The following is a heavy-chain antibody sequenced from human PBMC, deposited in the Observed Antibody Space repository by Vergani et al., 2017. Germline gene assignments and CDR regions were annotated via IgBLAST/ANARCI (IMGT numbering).Heavy chain of an antibody. J-gene: IGHJ4*02. Sequence: QLQLQESVPGLVKPSETLSLTCTVSGSSISSSSYYWGWIRQPPGKGLEWIGSIYYSGSTYYNPSLKSRVTISVDTSKNQFSLKLSSVTAADTAVYYCARRLLRGYSYGSFDYWGQGTLVTVSS. CDR1: GSSISSSSYY. D-gene: IGHD5-18*01. V-gene: IGHV4-39*01. CDR3: ARRLLRGYSYGSFDY. CDR2: IYYSGST.